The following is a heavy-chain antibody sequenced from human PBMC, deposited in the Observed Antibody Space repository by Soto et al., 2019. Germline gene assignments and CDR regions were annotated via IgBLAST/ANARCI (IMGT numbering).Heavy chain of an antibody. CDR3: ARFIGGAYGMDV. CDR2: MNPNSGNT. J-gene: IGHJ6*02. CDR1: GYTFTSYD. Sequence: ASVKVSCKASGYTFTSYDINWVRQATGQGLEWMGWMNPNSGNTGYAQKFQARVTMTRNTSISTAYMELSSLRSEDTAVYYCARFIGGAYGMDVWGQGTTVTVSS. D-gene: IGHD2-15*01. V-gene: IGHV1-8*01.